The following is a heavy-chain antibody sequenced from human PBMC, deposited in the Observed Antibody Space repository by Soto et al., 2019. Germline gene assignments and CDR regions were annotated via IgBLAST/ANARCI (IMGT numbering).Heavy chain of an antibody. CDR1: GFSLSTDAVG. Sequence: QITLKESGPTLVRPTQTLTLTCTVSGFSLSTDAVGVAWIRQPPGKALEWLALIYWNDEARYKSSLNNRLTITKDTSKSQMVLTMTDMAPLDTATYFCAHRIAAPGRTLDYWGQGILVTVSS. D-gene: IGHD6-13*01. J-gene: IGHJ4*02. V-gene: IGHV2-5*01. CDR2: IYWNDEA. CDR3: AHRIAAPGRTLDY.